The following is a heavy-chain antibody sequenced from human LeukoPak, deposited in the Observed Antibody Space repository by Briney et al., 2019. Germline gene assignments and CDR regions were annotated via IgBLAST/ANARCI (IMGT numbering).Heavy chain of an antibody. J-gene: IGHJ4*02. V-gene: IGHV3-48*02. CDR2: ISSSSSTI. CDR1: GFTFRSYS. CDR3: ARRNYYGPGSLGRPFDY. Sequence: PGGSLRLSCAASGFTFRSYSMNWVRQAPGKGLEWVSYISSSSSTIYYADSVKGRFTISRDNAKNSLYLQMNSLRDEDTAVYYCARRNYYGPGSLGRPFDYWGQGTLVTVSS. D-gene: IGHD3-10*01.